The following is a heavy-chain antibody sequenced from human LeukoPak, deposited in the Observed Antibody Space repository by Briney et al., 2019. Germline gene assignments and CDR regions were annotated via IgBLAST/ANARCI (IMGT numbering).Heavy chain of an antibody. V-gene: IGHV3-30*02. D-gene: IGHD6-13*01. Sequence: SGGSLRLSCAASGFTFSNYGMHWVRQAPGKGLEWVAVIWYDGSNKYYADSVKGRFTISRDNSKNTVYLQMNSLRPEDTAVYFCAKDRSKGAAAYYFDNWGQGTLVTVSS. J-gene: IGHJ4*02. CDR3: AKDRSKGAAAYYFDN. CDR1: GFTFSNYG. CDR2: IWYDGSNK.